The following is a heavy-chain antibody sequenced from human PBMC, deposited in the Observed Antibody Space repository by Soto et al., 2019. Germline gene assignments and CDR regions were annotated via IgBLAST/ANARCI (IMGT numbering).Heavy chain of an antibody. Sequence: GASVKVSCKASGYTFTSYYMHWVRQAPGQGLEWMGIINPSGGSTSYAQKFQGRVTMTRDTSTSTVYMELSSLRSEDTAVYYCAGSSSSSYYYYGMDVWGQGTTATVYS. V-gene: IGHV1-46*01. D-gene: IGHD6-6*01. CDR3: AGSSSSSYYYYGMDV. CDR2: INPSGGST. J-gene: IGHJ6*02. CDR1: GYTFTSYY.